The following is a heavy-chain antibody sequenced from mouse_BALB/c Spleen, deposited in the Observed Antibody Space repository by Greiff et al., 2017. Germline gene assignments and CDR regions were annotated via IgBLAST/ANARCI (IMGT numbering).Heavy chain of an antibody. CDR2: ISYDGSN. CDR3: AGDYYGYWYFDV. J-gene: IGHJ1*01. CDR1: GYSITSGYY. Sequence: EVHLVESGPGLVKPSQSLSLTCSVTGYSITSGYYWNWIRQFPGNKLEWMGYISYDGSNNYNPSLKNRISITRDTSKNQFFLKLNSVTTEDTATYYCAGDYYGYWYFDVWGAGTTVTVSS. D-gene: IGHD1-1*01. V-gene: IGHV3-6*02.